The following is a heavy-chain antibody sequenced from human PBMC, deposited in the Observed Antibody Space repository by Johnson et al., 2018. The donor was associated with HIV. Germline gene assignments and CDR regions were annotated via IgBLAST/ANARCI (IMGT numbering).Heavy chain of an antibody. CDR1: GFTFSSYW. Sequence: VQLVESGGGVVQPGRSLRLSCAASGFTFSSYWMSWVRQAPGKGLEWVANIKQDGSEKYYADSVKGRFTISRDNAKNSLYLQMNSLRAEDTALYYCAKDMCEGLVLDDAFDIWGQGTMVTVSS. J-gene: IGHJ3*02. CDR2: IKQDGSEK. D-gene: IGHD6-6*01. CDR3: AKDMCEGLVLDDAFDI. V-gene: IGHV3-7*03.